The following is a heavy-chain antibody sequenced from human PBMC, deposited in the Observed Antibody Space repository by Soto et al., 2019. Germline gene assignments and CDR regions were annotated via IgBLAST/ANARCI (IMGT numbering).Heavy chain of an antibody. CDR3: TGAPWELPHYYYYYGMDV. CDR1: GFTFSNAW. CDR2: IKSKTDGGTT. D-gene: IGHD1-26*01. Sequence: EVQLVESGGGLVKPGGSLRLSCAASGFTFSNAWMSWVRQAPGKGLEWVGRIKSKTDGGTTDYAAPVKGRFTISRDDSKNTLYLQMNSLKTEDTAVYYCTGAPWELPHYYYYYGMDVWGQGTTVTVSS. J-gene: IGHJ6*02. V-gene: IGHV3-15*01.